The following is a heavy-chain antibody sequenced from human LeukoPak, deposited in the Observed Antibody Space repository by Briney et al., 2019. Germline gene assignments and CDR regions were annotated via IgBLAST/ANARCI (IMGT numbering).Heavy chain of an antibody. CDR2: IWYDGSNK. D-gene: IGHD3-10*01. CDR3: AKVHHPTIRGNYGMDV. CDR1: GFTFSSYG. J-gene: IGHJ6*02. Sequence: PGRSLRLSCAASGFTFSSYGMHWVRQAPGKGLEWVAVIWYDGSNKHYADSVKGRFSISRDNSKNTLYLQMNSLRAEDTAVYYCAKVHHPTIRGNYGMDVWGQGTTVTVSS. V-gene: IGHV3-33*06.